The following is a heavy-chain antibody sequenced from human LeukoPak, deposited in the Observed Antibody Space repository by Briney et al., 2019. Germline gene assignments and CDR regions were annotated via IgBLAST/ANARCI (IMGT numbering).Heavy chain of an antibody. CDR1: GGSISSGSYY. Sequence: SQTLSLTCTVSGGSISSGSYYWSWIPQPAGKGLEWIGRIYTSGSTNYNPSLKSRVTISVDTSKNQFSLKLSSVTAADTAVYYCARDSGQYWYFDLWGRGTLVTVSS. J-gene: IGHJ2*01. D-gene: IGHD1-14*01. V-gene: IGHV4-61*02. CDR2: IYTSGST. CDR3: ARDSGQYWYFDL.